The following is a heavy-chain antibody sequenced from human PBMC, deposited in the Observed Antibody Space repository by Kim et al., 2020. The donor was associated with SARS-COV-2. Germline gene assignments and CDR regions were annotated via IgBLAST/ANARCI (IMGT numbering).Heavy chain of an antibody. CDR1: GGSFSGYY. CDR3: ASIAANSSGYYYRFDY. J-gene: IGHJ4*02. CDR2: INHSGST. V-gene: IGHV4-34*01. D-gene: IGHD3-22*01. Sequence: SETLSLTCAVYGGSFSGYYWSWIRQPPGKGLEWIGEINHSGSTNYNPSLKSRVTISVDTSKNQFSLKLSSVTAADTAVYYCASIAANSSGYYYRFDYWGQGTLVTVSS.